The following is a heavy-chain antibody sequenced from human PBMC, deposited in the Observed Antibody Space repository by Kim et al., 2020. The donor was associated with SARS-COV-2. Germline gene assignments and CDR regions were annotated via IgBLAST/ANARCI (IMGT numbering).Heavy chain of an antibody. J-gene: IGHJ6*02. CDR2: IYTGGKT. CDR3: ARVGRNSITYYYYYGMDV. V-gene: IGHV3-53*01. D-gene: IGHD1-1*01. CDR1: DFVVSNYY. Sequence: GGSLRLSCAVSDFVVSNYYMTWVRQAPGKGLEWLSVIYTGGKTDYGDSVKGRFTMSRDSSRNTVDLQMTRLRAEDTAIYYCARVGRNSITYYYYYGMDVWSQGTPVTVSS.